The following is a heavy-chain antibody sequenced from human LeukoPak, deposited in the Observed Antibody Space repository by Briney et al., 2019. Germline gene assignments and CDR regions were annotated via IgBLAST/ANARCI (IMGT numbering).Heavy chain of an antibody. CDR2: IYTSGSI. J-gene: IGHJ5*02. V-gene: IGHV4-61*02. D-gene: IGHD3-10*01. CDR3: AREGLNMVRGVIPKEAWGWFDP. CDR1: GGSISSGSYY. Sequence: SETLSLTCTVSGGSISSGSYYWNWIRRPAGKGLEWIGRIYTSGSINYNPSLKSRVTISVDTSKNQFSLKLSSVTAADTAVYYCAREGLNMVRGVIPKEAWGWFDPWGQGTLVTVSS.